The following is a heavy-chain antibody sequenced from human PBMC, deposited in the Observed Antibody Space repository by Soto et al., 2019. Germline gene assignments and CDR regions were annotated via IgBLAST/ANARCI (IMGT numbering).Heavy chain of an antibody. CDR2: TYYRSKWYN. J-gene: IGHJ6*02. D-gene: IGHD1-26*01. CDR3: ARVKVRVGADRGLIDYYYYGMDV. Sequence: SQTLSLTCAISGDSVSSNSAAWNWIRQSPSRGLEWLGRTYYRSKWYNDYAVSVKSRITINPDTSKNQFSLQLNSVTPEDTAVYYCARVKVRVGADRGLIDYYYYGMDVWGQGTTVTVSS. V-gene: IGHV6-1*01. CDR1: GDSVSSNSAA.